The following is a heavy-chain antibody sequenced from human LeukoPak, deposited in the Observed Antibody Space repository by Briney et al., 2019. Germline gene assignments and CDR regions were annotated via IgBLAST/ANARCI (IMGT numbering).Heavy chain of an antibody. V-gene: IGHV4-34*01. CDR3: ARRKFHFDY. Sequence: PSETLSLTCAVYGGSFSGYYWSWIRQPPGKGLEWIGEINHSGSTNYNPSLKSRVTISVDTSKNQFSLKLSSVTAADTAVYYCARRKFHFDYWGQGTLVTVSS. J-gene: IGHJ4*02. CDR1: GGSFSGYY. CDR2: INHSGST.